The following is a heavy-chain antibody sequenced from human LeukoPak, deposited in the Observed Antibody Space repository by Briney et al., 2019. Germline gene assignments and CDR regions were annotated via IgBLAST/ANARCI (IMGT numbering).Heavy chain of an antibody. CDR3: AKEIYGDSTGGRFQQ. V-gene: IGHV3-23*01. CDR2: ISGSGGST. J-gene: IGHJ1*01. CDR1: GFTFSSYA. D-gene: IGHD4-17*01. Sequence: PGGSVRLSCAASGFTFSSYAMSWVRQAPGKGLEWVSVISGSGGSTYYADSVKGRFTLSRDNSKNTLYLQMNSLRAEDTAVYYCAKEIYGDSTGGRFQQWGQGTLVTVSS.